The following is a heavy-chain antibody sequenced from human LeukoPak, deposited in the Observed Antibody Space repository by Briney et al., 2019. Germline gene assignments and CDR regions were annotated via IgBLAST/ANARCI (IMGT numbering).Heavy chain of an antibody. J-gene: IGHJ3*02. D-gene: IGHD3-10*01. CDR2: IRSKAYGGTT. Sequence: GGSLRLSCTASGFTFGDYAMSWFRQAPGKGLEWVGFIRSKAYGGTTEYAASVKGRFTISRDDSKSIAYLQMNSLKTEDTAVYYCTRGPTFKTLWFGELLPPDAFDIWGQGTMVTVSS. V-gene: IGHV3-49*03. CDR3: TRGPTFKTLWFGELLPPDAFDI. CDR1: GFTFGDYA.